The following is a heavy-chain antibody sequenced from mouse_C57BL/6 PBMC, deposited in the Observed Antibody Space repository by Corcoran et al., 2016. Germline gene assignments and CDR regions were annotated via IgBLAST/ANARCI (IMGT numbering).Heavy chain of an antibody. J-gene: IGHJ1*03. CDR3: ANSWDRYLDV. Sequence: EVQLQQSGPELVKPGASVKISCKASGYTFTDYYMNWVKQSHGKSLEWIGDINPNNGGTSYNQKFKGKATLTVDKSSSTADMELRSLTSEGSAVYYCANSWDRYLDVWGTGTTVTVSS. CDR2: INPNNGGT. CDR1: GYTFTDYY. D-gene: IGHD4-1*01. V-gene: IGHV1-26*01.